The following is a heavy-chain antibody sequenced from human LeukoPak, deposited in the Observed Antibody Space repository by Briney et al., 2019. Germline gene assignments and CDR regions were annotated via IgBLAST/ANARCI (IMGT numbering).Heavy chain of an antibody. CDR2: INPNSGGT. D-gene: IGHD3-10*01. CDR3: ARLMVRGASSILRY. CDR1: GYTFTGYY. V-gene: IGHV1-2*02. Sequence: ASVKVSCKASGYTFTGYYMHWVRQALGQGLEWMGWINPNSGGTNYAQKFQGRVTMTRDTSISTAYMELSRLRSDDTAVYYCARLMVRGASSILRYWGQGTLVTVSS. J-gene: IGHJ4*02.